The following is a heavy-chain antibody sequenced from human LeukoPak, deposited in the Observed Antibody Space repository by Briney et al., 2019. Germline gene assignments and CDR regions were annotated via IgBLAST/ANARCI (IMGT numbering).Heavy chain of an antibody. CDR1: GFTFNNYN. Sequence: GGSLRLSCAASGFTFNNYNMNWVRQAPGKGLEWVSSISSSSSYIYYADSVKGRFTISRDNAKNSLYLQMNSLRAEDTAVYYCARDLGGSYYAAFDIWGQGTMVTVSS. J-gene: IGHJ3*02. V-gene: IGHV3-21*01. CDR3: ARDLGGSYYAAFDI. D-gene: IGHD1-26*01. CDR2: ISSSSSYI.